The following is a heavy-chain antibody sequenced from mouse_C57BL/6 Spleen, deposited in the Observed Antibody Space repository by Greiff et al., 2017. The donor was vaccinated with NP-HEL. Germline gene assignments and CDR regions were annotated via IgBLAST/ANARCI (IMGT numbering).Heavy chain of an antibody. D-gene: IGHD1-1*01. CDR2: IDPSDSYT. V-gene: IGHV1-69*01. CDR1: GYTFTSYW. J-gene: IGHJ1*03. CDR3: ARLRDYYGSREGYFDV. Sequence: QVQLQQSGAELVMPGASVKLSCKASGYTFTSYWMHWVKQRPGQGLEWIGEIDPSDSYTNYNQKFKGKSTLTVDKSSSTAYMQLSSLTSEDSAVYYCARLRDYYGSREGYFDVWGTGTTVTVSS.